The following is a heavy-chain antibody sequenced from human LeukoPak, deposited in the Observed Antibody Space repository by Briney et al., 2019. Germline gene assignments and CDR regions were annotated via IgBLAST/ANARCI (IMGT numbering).Heavy chain of an antibody. Sequence: SETLSLTCAVYGGSFSGYYWTWIRQPPGKGLEWIGEINHRGSTDYNPSLQSRVTISEDTSKNQISLQLNSVTAADTAVYYCVRGAYPINYYYYYMDVWGKGTSVTVSS. CDR2: INHRGST. CDR1: GGSFSGYY. V-gene: IGHV4-34*01. D-gene: IGHD2-21*01. J-gene: IGHJ6*03. CDR3: VRGAYPINYYYYYMDV.